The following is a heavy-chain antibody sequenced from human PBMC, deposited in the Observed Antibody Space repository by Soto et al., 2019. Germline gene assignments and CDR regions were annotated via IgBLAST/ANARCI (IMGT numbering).Heavy chain of an antibody. J-gene: IGHJ4*02. D-gene: IGHD3-10*01. CDR3: ARAGAALVRGSIGSIDY. Sequence: QVHLQQWGAGLLKPSETLSLTCAVNGGAFNGYYWTWIRHSPWKGLHWIGEINHSGTVDYNPSLTSRVTFSIDTSKKQVSLPMTSVTAADADVYYCARAGAALVRGSIGSIDYCRQGTLVTVSA. V-gene: IGHV4-34*01. CDR1: GGAFNGYY. CDR2: INHSGTV.